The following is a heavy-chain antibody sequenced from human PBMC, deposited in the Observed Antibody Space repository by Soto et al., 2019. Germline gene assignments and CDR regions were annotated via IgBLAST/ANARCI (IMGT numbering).Heavy chain of an antibody. CDR2: IYPYDSDT. CDR1: GYDFSTYW. D-gene: IGHD6-19*01. CDR3: GRQGDSSGLIDY. V-gene: IGHV5-51*01. J-gene: IGHJ4*02. Sequence: HGESLKISCXVYGYDFSTYWIGWVRQMPGKGLEWMGIIYPYDSDTRYSPSFRGQVTISADKSISTAYLQWSSLKASDTAVYYCGRQGDSSGLIDYWGQGIQVTVSS.